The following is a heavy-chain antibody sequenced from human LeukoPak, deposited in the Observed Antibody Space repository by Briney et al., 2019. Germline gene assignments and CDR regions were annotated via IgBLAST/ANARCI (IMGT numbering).Heavy chain of an antibody. D-gene: IGHD2-8*01. V-gene: IGHV4-31*03. CDR1: GASISSDGYY. J-gene: IGHJ4*02. CDR2: MFYTGIT. CDR3: TRYPCTNDCYPFDY. Sequence: SQTLSLTCTVSGASISSDGYYWGWIRQHPGKGLEWIGYMFYTGITYYNPSLESRVTMSVDTSKNQFSLRLSSVTAADTAVYYCTRYPCTNDCYPFDYWGQGALVTVSS.